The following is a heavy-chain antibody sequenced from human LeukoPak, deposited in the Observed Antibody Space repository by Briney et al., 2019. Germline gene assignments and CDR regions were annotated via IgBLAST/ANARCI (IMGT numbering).Heavy chain of an antibody. Sequence: GGSLRLSCAASGFTVSRNYMSWVRQAPGKGLEWVSVIYSGGNTYYADFVKGRFTMSRDNSKNTLYLQINSLTAEDTAVYYCANLPRGDYWGLGTLVTVSS. J-gene: IGHJ4*02. CDR1: GFTVSRNY. CDR2: IYSGGNT. D-gene: IGHD3-10*01. CDR3: ANLPRGDY. V-gene: IGHV3-53*01.